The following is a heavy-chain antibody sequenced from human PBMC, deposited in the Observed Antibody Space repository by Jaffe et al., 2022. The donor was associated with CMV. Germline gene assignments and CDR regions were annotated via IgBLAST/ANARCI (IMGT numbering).Heavy chain of an antibody. CDR1: GYTLTELS. Sequence: QVQLVQSGAEVKKPGASVKVSCKVSGYTLTELSMHWVRQAPGKGLEWMGGFDPEDGETIYAQKFQGRVTMTEDTSTDTAYMELSSLRSEDTAVYYCATYYYDSSGYSTPFDYWGQGTLVTVSS. V-gene: IGHV1-24*01. D-gene: IGHD3-22*01. CDR3: ATYYYDSSGYSTPFDY. J-gene: IGHJ4*02. CDR2: FDPEDGET.